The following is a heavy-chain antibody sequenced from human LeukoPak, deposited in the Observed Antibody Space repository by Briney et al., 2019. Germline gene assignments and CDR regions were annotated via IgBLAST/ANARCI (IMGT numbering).Heavy chain of an antibody. CDR3: ARIIAAAGTYYYYMDV. CDR1: GYTFTSYA. V-gene: IGHV7-4-1*02. D-gene: IGHD6-13*01. Sequence: GASVKVSCKASGYTFTSYAMNWVRQAPGQGLEWMGWINTNTGNPTYAQGFTGRVVFSLDTSVSTAYLQISSLKAEDTAVYYCARIIAAAGTYYYYMDVWGKGTTVTVSS. J-gene: IGHJ6*03. CDR2: INTNTGNP.